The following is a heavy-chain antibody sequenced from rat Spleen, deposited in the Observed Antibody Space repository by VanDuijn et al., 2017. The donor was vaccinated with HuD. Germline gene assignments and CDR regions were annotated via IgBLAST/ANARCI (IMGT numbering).Heavy chain of an antibody. CDR3: TRDRGRATGDY. CDR2: ISYDGSAT. Sequence: EVQLVESGGGLVQPGRSLKLSCAASGFTFSNYGLAWVRQAAAKGLEWVATISYDGSATYYRDSMKGRFTISRDNAKSTLYLQMDSLRSEDTATYYCTRDRGRATGDYWGQGVMVTVSS. CDR1: GFTFSNYG. V-gene: IGHV5-29*01. J-gene: IGHJ2*01. D-gene: IGHD1-5*01.